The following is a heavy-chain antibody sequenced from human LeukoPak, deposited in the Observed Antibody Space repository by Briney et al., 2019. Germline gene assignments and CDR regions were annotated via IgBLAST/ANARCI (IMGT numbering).Heavy chain of an antibody. V-gene: IGHV1-69-2*01. CDR1: GYTFTDYY. J-gene: IGHJ3*02. CDR2: VDPEDGKT. Sequence: GASVKVSCKASGYTFTDYYMHWVQQAPGKGLEWMGRVDPEDGKTIYAEKFQGRVTITADTSTDTAYMELSSLRSEDTAVYYCATDREAVAMDAFDIWGQGTMATVSS. D-gene: IGHD6-19*01. CDR3: ATDREAVAMDAFDI.